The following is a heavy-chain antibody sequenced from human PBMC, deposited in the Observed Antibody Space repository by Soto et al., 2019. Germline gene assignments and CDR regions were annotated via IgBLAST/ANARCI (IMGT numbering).Heavy chain of an antibody. CDR2: IYPGDSDT. D-gene: IGHD6-13*01. V-gene: IGHV5-51*01. J-gene: IGHJ5*02. CDR3: ARHGWIATAGQGRGNWVDP. Sequence: EVQLVQSGAEVKKPGESLKISCKGSGYSFTSYWIGWVRQMPGKGLEWMGIIYPGDSDTRYSPSFQGQLTISADKSIXXAXXQWSSMKAADTAMSYCARHGWIATAGQGRGNWVDPWGQGNLVTVSS. CDR1: GYSFTSYW.